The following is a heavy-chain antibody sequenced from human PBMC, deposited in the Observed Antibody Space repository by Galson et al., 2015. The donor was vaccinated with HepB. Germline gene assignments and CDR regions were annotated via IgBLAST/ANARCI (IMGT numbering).Heavy chain of an antibody. Sequence: SLRLSCAASGFTFSSYAMSWVRQAPGKGLEWVSAISGSGGSTYYADSVKGRFTISRDNSKNTLYLQMNSLRAEDTAVYYCATVPPYYYDSSGYRGTYYFDYWGQGTLVTVSS. CDR2: ISGSGGST. V-gene: IGHV3-23*01. CDR3: ATVPPYYYDSSGYRGTYYFDY. D-gene: IGHD3-22*01. CDR1: GFTFSSYA. J-gene: IGHJ4*02.